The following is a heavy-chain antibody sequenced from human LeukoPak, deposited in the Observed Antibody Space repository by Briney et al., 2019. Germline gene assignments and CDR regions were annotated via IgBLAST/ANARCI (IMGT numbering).Heavy chain of an antibody. CDR2: IYYSGST. J-gene: IGHJ4*02. CDR3: ARGGEMATVDY. Sequence: SETLSLTCTVSGGSISSYYWSWIRQPPGKGLEWIGYIYYSGSTDYNPSLKSRVTISVDMSQNQFSLKLRSVTAADTAVYYCARGGEMATVDYWGQGTLVTVSS. CDR1: GGSISSYY. V-gene: IGHV4-59*01. D-gene: IGHD5-24*01.